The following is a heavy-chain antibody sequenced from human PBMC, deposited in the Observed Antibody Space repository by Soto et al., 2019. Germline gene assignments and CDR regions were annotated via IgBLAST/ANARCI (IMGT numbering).Heavy chain of an antibody. CDR3: AKDPLEPWGGAYFDY. J-gene: IGHJ4*02. Sequence: GPQRLCNRASGVDFVVYARRWIRQATGKGLEWVSTISGSSGEKYYADSVKGRFTISRDNSKNTLYLQMNSLRAEDTAIYYCAKDPLEPWGGAYFDYWGQGALVTVSS. CDR1: GVDFVVYA. V-gene: IGHV3-23*01. D-gene: IGHD2-21*01. CDR2: ISGSSGEK.